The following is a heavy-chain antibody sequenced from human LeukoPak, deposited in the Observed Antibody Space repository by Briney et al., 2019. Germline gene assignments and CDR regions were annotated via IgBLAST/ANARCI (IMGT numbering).Heavy chain of an antibody. J-gene: IGHJ2*01. CDR2: IGSSSLYI. D-gene: IGHD6-13*01. V-gene: IGHV3-11*06. Sequence: LSLTCAVYGGSFSGYYWSWIRQPPGKGLEWVSYIGSSSLYIYYADSVKGRFTISRDNAKNSLYLQMNSLRAEDTAVYYCATGKAANPPFWYFDLWGRGTLVTVSS. CDR1: GGSFSGYY. CDR3: ATGKAANPPFWYFDL.